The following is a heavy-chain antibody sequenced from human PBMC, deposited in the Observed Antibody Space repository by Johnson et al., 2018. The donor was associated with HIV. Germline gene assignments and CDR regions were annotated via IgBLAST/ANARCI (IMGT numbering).Heavy chain of an antibody. V-gene: IGHV3-23*04. CDR1: GFTFSSYA. D-gene: IGHD1-20*01. J-gene: IGHJ3*02. CDR3: ARRITGTSVAFDI. Sequence: VQLVESGGGLVQPWGSLRLSCAASGFTFSSYAMSWVRQAPGKGLEWVSAISGSGGATYFADSVRGRFTISRDNSDNTLSLEMNSLRAEDTALYYCARRITGTSVAFDIWGQGTMVTVSS. CDR2: ISGSGGAT.